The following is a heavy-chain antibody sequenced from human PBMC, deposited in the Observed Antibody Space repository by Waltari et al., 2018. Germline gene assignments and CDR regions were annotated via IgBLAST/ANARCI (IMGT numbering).Heavy chain of an antibody. CDR3: ARVGDDFWSGYFDY. Sequence: QVQLVQSGAEVKKPGASVKVSCTASGSPFTSYGLNRVRQAPGQGLEWMGWISAYNGYTNYAQKVQGRVTMTTDTSTSTAYMELRSLRADDTAVCYCARVGDDFWSGYFDYWGQGTLVTVSS. V-gene: IGHV1-18*04. CDR1: GSPFTSYG. CDR2: ISAYNGYT. J-gene: IGHJ4*02. D-gene: IGHD3-3*01.